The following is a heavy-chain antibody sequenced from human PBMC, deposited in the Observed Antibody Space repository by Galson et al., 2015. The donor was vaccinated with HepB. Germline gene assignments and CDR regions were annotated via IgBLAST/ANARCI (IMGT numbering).Heavy chain of an antibody. J-gene: IGHJ6*03. V-gene: IGHV1-18*01. CDR2: ISAYNGNT. CDR1: GYTFTSYG. Sequence: SVKVSCKASGYTFTSYGISWVRQAPGQGLEWMGWISAYNGNTNYAQKLQGRVTMTTDTSTSTAYMELRSLRSDDTAVYYCARVHYDYIWGSPRPNYYYMDVWGKGTTVTVSS. D-gene: IGHD3-16*01. CDR3: ARVHYDYIWGSPRPNYYYMDV.